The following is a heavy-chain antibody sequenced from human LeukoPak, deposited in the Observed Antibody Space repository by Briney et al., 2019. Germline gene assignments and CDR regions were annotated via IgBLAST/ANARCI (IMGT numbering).Heavy chain of an antibody. CDR3: ARSQPRRYYDNSGYYGMDV. J-gene: IGHJ6*02. V-gene: IGHV4-59*01. CDR2: IYYSGST. D-gene: IGHD3-22*01. CDR1: GASISSYY. Sequence: SETLSLTCTVSGASISSYYWSWIRQPPGKGLEWIGYIYYSGSTNYNPSLKSRVTISVDTSKNQFSLKLSSVTAADTAVYYCARSQPRRYYDNSGYYGMDVWGQGTTVTVSS.